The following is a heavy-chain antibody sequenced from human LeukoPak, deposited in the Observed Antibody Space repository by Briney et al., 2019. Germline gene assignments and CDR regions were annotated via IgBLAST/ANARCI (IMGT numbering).Heavy chain of an antibody. CDR1: GFTFSSYG. D-gene: IGHD3-22*01. Sequence: GGSLRLSCAASGFTFSSYGMNWVRQAPGKGLEWVAVISYDGSNKYYADSVKGRFTISRDNSKNTLYLQMNRLRAEDTAVYDCAKAQGDYYNDSSGYYDWFDPWGQGTLVTVSS. J-gene: IGHJ5*02. CDR3: AKAQGDYYNDSSGYYDWFDP. V-gene: IGHV3-30*18. CDR2: ISYDGSNK.